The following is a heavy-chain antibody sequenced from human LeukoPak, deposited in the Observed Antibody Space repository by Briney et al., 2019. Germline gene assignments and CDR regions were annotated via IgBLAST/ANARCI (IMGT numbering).Heavy chain of an antibody. CDR1: GFTFSTYS. CDR2: ISSDSSTI. Sequence: GGSLRLSCAASGFTFSTYSMNWVRQAPGKGLEWVSYISSDSSTIYYADSVKGRFTISRDNSKNTLYLQMNSLRAEDTAVYYCAKDAAIFLMTTVTYFDYWGQGTLVTVSS. V-gene: IGHV3-48*01. CDR3: AKDAAIFLMTTVTYFDY. J-gene: IGHJ4*02. D-gene: IGHD4-11*01.